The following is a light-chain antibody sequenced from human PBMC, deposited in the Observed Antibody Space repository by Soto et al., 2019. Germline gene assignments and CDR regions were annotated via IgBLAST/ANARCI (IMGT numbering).Light chain of an antibody. CDR2: EVS. CDR1: SSDVGAYNF. J-gene: IGLJ2*01. CDR3: SSYRTSDTPVI. Sequence: QSVLTQPASVSGSPGQSITISCTGTSSDVGAYNFVSWYQHHPGKAPKLVMFEVSNRPSGVSNRFSGSKSGNTASLTISGLQAEDEADYYCSSYRTSDTPVIFGAGTKVTVL. V-gene: IGLV2-14*01.